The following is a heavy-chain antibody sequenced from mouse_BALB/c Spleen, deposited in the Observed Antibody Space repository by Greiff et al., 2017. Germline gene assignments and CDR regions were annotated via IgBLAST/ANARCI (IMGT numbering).Heavy chain of an antibody. J-gene: IGHJ4*01. Sequence: DVQLVESGGGLVKPGGSLKLSCAASGFTFSSYAMSWVRQSPEKRLEWVAEISSGGSYTYYPDTVTGRFTISRDNAKNTLYLEMSSLRSEDTAMYYCARVSSYAMDYWGQGTSVTVSS. CDR2: ISSGGSYT. CDR1: GFTFSSYA. V-gene: IGHV5-9-4*01. CDR3: ARVSSYAMDY.